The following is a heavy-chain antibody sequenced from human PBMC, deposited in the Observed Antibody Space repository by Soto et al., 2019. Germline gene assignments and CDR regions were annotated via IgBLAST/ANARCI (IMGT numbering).Heavy chain of an antibody. V-gene: IGHV3-21*01. CDR3: ASEIVATSLIDY. D-gene: IGHD5-12*01. CDR1: GFTFSIYS. J-gene: IGHJ4*02. Sequence: PAGSLRLSCAASGFTFSIYSMNWVRQAPGKGLEWVSSISSSSSYIYYADSVKGRFTISRDNAKNSLYLQMNSLRAEDTAVYYCASEIVATSLIDYWGQGTLVTVSS. CDR2: ISSSSSYI.